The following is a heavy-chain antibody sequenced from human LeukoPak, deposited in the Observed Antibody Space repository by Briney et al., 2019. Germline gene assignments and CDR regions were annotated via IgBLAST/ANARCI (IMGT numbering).Heavy chain of an antibody. D-gene: IGHD6-19*01. Sequence: ASVKVSCKASGYTFTSYGISCVRQAPGQGLEWMGWISAYNGNTNCAQKLQGRVTMTTDTSTSTAYMELRSLRSDDTAVYYCASYSSGWYQFGYWGQGTLVTVSS. CDR3: ASYSSGWYQFGY. CDR1: GYTFTSYG. CDR2: ISAYNGNT. V-gene: IGHV1-18*01. J-gene: IGHJ4*02.